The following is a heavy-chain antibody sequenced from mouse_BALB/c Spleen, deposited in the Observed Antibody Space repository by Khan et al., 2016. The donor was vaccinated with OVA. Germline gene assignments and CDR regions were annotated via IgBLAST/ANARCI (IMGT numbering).Heavy chain of an antibody. CDR2: IYPGNSDT. Sequence: EVQLQQSGTVLARPGTSVKMSCKASGYTFTSCWMHWVKQRPGQGLEWIGAIYPGNSDTSYNQKFKGKAKLTAVTSTSTAYMELSSLTNEDSAVYYWTRFGYLFAYWGQGTLVTVSA. J-gene: IGHJ3*01. CDR1: GYTFTSCW. V-gene: IGHV1-5*01. CDR3: TRFGYLFAY. D-gene: IGHD2-2*01.